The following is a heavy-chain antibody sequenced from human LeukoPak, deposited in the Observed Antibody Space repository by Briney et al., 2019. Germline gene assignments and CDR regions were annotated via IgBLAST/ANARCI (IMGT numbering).Heavy chain of an antibody. J-gene: IGHJ4*02. CDR2: VNHSGST. D-gene: IGHD5-18*01. CDR1: GGSFRGYY. V-gene: IGHV4-34*01. Sequence: SETLSLTCADSGGSFRGYYWSWIRHPPRKGLEWIGEVNHSGSTNYNPSLKCRVTISIHTSKNQFSLKLRSVTAAETAVYYCAGYGFPILFDYWGQGTLVSVSS. CDR3: AGYGFPILFDY.